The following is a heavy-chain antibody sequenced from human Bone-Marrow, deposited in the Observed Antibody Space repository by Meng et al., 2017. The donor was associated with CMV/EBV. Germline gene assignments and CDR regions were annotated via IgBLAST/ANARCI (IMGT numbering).Heavy chain of an antibody. CDR2: IRFNGKNE. D-gene: IGHD4-11*01. J-gene: IGHJ4*02. CDR3: AKLDTVTVNS. CDR1: RFTFSSYA. V-gene: IGHV3-30*02. Sequence: GESLKISCAVSRFTFSSYAMHWVRQAPGKGLEWVAFIRFNGKNEYYADSVRGRFTISRDNSKNTVYLQMSSLKTEDTALYYCAKLDTVTVNSWGQGTLVTVSS.